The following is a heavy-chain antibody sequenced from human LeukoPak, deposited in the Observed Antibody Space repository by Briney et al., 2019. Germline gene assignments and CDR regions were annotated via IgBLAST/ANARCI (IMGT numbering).Heavy chain of an antibody. CDR1: GYTFTGYY. CDR3: ARSPYGGNSFDY. J-gene: IGHJ4*02. CDR2: INPNSGGT. V-gene: IGHV1-2*02. D-gene: IGHD4-23*01. Sequence: ASVTVSCKASGYTFTGYYMHWVRQAPGHGLEWMGWINPNSGGTNYAQKFQGRVTMTRDTSISTAYMELSRLRSDDTAVYYCARSPYGGNSFDYWGQGTLVTVSS.